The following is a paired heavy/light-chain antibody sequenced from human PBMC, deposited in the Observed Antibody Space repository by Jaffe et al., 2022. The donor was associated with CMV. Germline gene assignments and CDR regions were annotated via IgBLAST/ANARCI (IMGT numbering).Light chain of an antibody. J-gene: IGKJ1*01. V-gene: IGKV3-20*01. CDR1: QSVSSSF. Sequence: EILLTQSPGTLSLSPGERATLSCRASQSVSSSFLAWYQQKPGQAPRLVIYGASRRALGIPDRFSGSGSGTDFTLTINRLEPEDFAVYYCQQYGSSPLWTFGQGTKVE. CDR3: QQYGSSPLWT. CDR2: GAS.
Heavy chain of an antibody. J-gene: IGHJ4*02. CDR1: GGSISGSSYY. V-gene: IGHV4-39*01. CDR2: VHYSGSA. Sequence: QVPLQESGPGLVKPSETLSLTCNVSGGSISGSSYYWGWIRQPPGRGLEWIGSVHYSGSANYNPSLKSRVTISVDTSKNQFSLRLTSVTAADTAVYYCARRGQWFGFYYFDSWGQGVLVPVSS. CDR3: ARRGQWFGFYYFDS. D-gene: IGHD3-10*01.